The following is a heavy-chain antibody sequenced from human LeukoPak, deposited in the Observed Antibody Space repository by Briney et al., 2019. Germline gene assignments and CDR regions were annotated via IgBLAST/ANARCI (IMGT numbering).Heavy chain of an antibody. V-gene: IGHV3-7*01. D-gene: IGHD2-2*02. J-gene: IGHJ3*02. CDR3: ARGYCSSTSCYKGDAFDI. CDR1: GFTFSSYW. CDR2: IKQDGSEK. Sequence: GGSLRLSCAASGFTFSSYWMSWVRQAPGKGLEWVANIKQDGSEKYYVDSVKGRFTISRDNAKNSLYLQMNSLRAEDTAVYYCARGYCSSTSCYKGDAFDIWGQGTMVTVSS.